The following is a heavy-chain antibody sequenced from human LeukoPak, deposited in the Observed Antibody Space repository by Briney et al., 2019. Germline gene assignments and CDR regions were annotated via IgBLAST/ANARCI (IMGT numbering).Heavy chain of an antibody. CDR3: ARDVLAAAGTYDY. CDR2: INHSRST. Sequence: SETLSLTCAVSGGSFSGYYWSWIRQPPGKGLEWIGEINHSRSTNYNPSLKRRVTISVDKSKNQFSLKLSSVTAADTAVYFCARDVLAAAGTYDYWGQGTLVTVSS. D-gene: IGHD6-13*01. J-gene: IGHJ4*02. CDR1: GGSFSGYY. V-gene: IGHV4-34*01.